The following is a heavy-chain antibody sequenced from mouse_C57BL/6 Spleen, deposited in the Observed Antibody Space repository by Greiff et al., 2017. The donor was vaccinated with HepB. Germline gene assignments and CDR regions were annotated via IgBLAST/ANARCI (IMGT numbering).Heavy chain of an antibody. Sequence: QVQLKQPGAELVKPGASVKLSCKASGYTFTSYWMHWVKQRPGRGLEWIGRIDPNSGGTKYNEKFKSKATLTVDKPSSTAYMQLSSLTSEGSAVYYCASRGLLYAMDYWGQGTSVTVSS. CDR3: ASRGLLYAMDY. CDR1: GYTFTSYW. J-gene: IGHJ4*01. D-gene: IGHD2-10*01. CDR2: IDPNSGGT. V-gene: IGHV1-72*01.